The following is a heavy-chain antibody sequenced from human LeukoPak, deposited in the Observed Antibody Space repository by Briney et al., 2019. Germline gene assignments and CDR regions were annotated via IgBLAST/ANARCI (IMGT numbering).Heavy chain of an antibody. CDR3: AKDRISEDGYNFPDS. J-gene: IGHJ4*02. D-gene: IGHD5-24*01. CDR1: GFNFRSYV. Sequence: GGSLRLSCTASGFNFRSYVMHWVRQAPGKGLEWVAVTSHDGINKHYADFVKGRFTISRDNSKNMLSLETNNVKIEDTAVYYCAKDRISEDGYNFPDSLGRGTLVTVSS. V-gene: IGHV3-30*18. CDR2: TSHDGINK.